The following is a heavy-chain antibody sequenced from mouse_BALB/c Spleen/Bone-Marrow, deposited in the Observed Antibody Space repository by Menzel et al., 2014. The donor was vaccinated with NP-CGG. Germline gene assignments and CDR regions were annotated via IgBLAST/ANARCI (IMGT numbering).Heavy chain of an antibody. J-gene: IGHJ3*01. CDR2: INPGSNTI. CDR3: ASLGYCGWFAY. CDR1: GFDFRRYW. V-gene: IGHV4-1*02. D-gene: IGHD2-3*01. Sequence: VQLKESGGGLVQPGGSLKLSCAASGFDFRRYWMSWVRQAPGKGLEWIGEINPGSNTINYTPSLKDKFIISRDNAKNTLYLQMSKVKSEDTALYYCASLGYCGWFAYWGQGTLVTVSA.